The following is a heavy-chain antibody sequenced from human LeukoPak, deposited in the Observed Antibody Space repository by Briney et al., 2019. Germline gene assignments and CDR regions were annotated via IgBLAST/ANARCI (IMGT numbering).Heavy chain of an antibody. V-gene: IGHV3-23*01. CDR2: ISGSGGST. J-gene: IGHJ6*03. D-gene: IGHD3-22*01. Sequence: GGTLRLSCAASGFTFSSYGMSWVRQAPGKGLEWVSGISGSGGSTYYADSVKGRFTISRDNAKNSLYLQMNSLRAEDTAVYYCARDTGDSSGYYGYYYYYYMDVWGKGTTVTISS. CDR3: ARDTGDSSGYYGYYYYYYMDV. CDR1: GFTFSSYG.